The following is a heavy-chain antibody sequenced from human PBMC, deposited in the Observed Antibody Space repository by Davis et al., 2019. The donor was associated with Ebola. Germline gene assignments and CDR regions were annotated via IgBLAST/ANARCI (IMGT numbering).Heavy chain of an antibody. D-gene: IGHD6-19*01. CDR1: GGSFSGYY. CDR2: SNGSGST. Sequence: MPSETLSLTCAVYGGSFSGYYWTWIRQPPGKGLEWIGESNGSGSTNYNPSLKSRVSISVDTSKKQFSLKLSSVTAADTAVYYCARVLSGYYYYYMDVWGKGTTVTVSS. J-gene: IGHJ6*03. CDR3: ARVLSGYYYYYMDV. V-gene: IGHV4-34*01.